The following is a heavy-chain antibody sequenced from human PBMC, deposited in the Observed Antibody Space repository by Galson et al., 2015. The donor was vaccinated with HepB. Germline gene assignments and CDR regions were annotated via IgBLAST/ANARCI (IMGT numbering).Heavy chain of an antibody. J-gene: IGHJ4*02. Sequence: QSGAEVKKPGESLRISCKGSGYSFTSYWISWVRQMPGKGLEWIGYVRYTGNTEYDPFLNRPVTISVDTSENQVSLTMRSVTAADTAVYFCARHPGRGNDGYAFDNWGQGVLVTVSS. CDR2: VRYTGNT. CDR1: GYSFTSYW. V-gene: IGHV5-51*01. CDR3: ARHPGRGNDGYAFDN. D-gene: IGHD2-21*02.